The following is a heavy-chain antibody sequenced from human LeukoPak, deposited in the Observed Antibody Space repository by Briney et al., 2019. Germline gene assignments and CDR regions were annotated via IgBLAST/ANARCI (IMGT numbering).Heavy chain of an antibody. Sequence: SETLSLTCTVSGGSISGYYWSWIRQPPGKGLEWIGYIFYSGSTNYNPSLKSRVTISVDTSKNQFSLKLSFVTATDTAVYFCARVYYGRTYDYWYFDLWGRGTLVTVSS. CDR3: ARVYYGRTYDYWYFDL. CDR2: IFYSGST. D-gene: IGHD3-10*01. V-gene: IGHV4-59*01. J-gene: IGHJ2*01. CDR1: GGSISGYY.